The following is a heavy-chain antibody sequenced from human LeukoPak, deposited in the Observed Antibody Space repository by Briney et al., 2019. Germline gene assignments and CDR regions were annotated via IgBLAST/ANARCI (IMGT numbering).Heavy chain of an antibody. Sequence: GGSLRLSCAASGFTFSNAWMTWVRQAPGKGLEWVGRFKSTSDGGTTDYAAPVKGRFTISRDNAKNSLYLQMNSLRAEDTAVYYCARGRPYFDYWGQGTLVTVSS. CDR3: ARGRPYFDY. V-gene: IGHV3-15*01. J-gene: IGHJ4*02. CDR2: FKSTSDGGTT. CDR1: GFTFSNAW. D-gene: IGHD1-1*01.